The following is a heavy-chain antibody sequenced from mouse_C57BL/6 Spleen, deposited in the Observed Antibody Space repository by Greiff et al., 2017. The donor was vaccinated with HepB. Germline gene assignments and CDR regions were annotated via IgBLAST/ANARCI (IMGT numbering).Heavy chain of an antibody. D-gene: IGHD2-3*01. V-gene: IGHV1-82*01. CDR3: ARDDGYPLYAMDY. CDR2: IYPGDGDT. Sequence: VQLQQSGPELVKTGASVKIPCKASGYAFSSSWMNWVKQRPGKGLEWIGRIYPGDGDTNYNGKFKGKATLTADKSSSTAYMQLSSLTSEDSAVYFCARDDGYPLYAMDYWGQGTSVTVSS. J-gene: IGHJ4*01. CDR1: GYAFSSSW.